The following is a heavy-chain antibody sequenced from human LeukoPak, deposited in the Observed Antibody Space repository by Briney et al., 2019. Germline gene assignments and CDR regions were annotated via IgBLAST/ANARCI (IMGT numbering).Heavy chain of an antibody. CDR2: ISYDGSNK. Sequence: PGRSLRLSCAASGFTFSSYAMHWVRQAPGKGLEWVAVISYDGSNKYYADSVKGRFTISRDNAKNSLYLQMNSLRAEDTALYYCAKGLEEMATILVRGDAFDIWGQGTMVTVSS. CDR1: GFTFSSYA. D-gene: IGHD5-24*01. CDR3: AKGLEEMATILVRGDAFDI. V-gene: IGHV3-30*04. J-gene: IGHJ3*02.